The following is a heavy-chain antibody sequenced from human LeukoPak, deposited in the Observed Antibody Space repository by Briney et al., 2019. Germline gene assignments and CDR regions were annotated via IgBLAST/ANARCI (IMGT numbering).Heavy chain of an antibody. D-gene: IGHD3-22*01. CDR3: AKDAYFDTRGYPEY. CDR2: ISYDAYIK. CDR1: GFTFSNHG. V-gene: IGHV3-30*18. Sequence: PGRSLRLSCAASGFTFSNHGIHWVRQAPGKGLEWVALISYDAYIKYYADSVKGRFTVSRDNSKNTVYLQVNSLRTEDTAVYYCAKDAYFDTRGYPEYWGQGTLVTVSS. J-gene: IGHJ4*02.